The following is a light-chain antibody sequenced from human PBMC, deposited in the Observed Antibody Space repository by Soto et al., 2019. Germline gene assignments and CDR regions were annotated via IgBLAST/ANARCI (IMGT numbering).Light chain of an antibody. CDR2: DAS. V-gene: IGKV3-11*01. CDR1: QTVSSY. Sequence: EIVLTQSPATLSLSPGERATLSCWASQTVSSYLAWYQQKPGQAPRLLIHDASNRATDIPARFSGSGSGTDFTLTISSLEPEDFAVYYCQQRSNWPLTFGGGTKVEIK. J-gene: IGKJ4*01. CDR3: QQRSNWPLT.